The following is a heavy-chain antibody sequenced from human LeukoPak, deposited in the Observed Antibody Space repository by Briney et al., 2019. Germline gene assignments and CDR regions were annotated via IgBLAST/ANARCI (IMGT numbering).Heavy chain of an antibody. Sequence: GGSLRPSCAASGFTFSSYAMSWVRQAPGKGLEWVSAISGSGGSTYYADSVKGRFTISRDNSKNTLYLQMNSLRAEDTAIYYCAKDWAIAVAGFDYWGQGTLVTVSS. CDR2: ISGSGGST. CDR1: GFTFSSYA. D-gene: IGHD6-19*01. CDR3: AKDWAIAVAGFDY. V-gene: IGHV3-23*01. J-gene: IGHJ4*02.